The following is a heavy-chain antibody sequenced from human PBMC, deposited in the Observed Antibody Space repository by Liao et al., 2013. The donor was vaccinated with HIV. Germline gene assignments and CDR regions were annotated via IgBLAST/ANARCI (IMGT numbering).Heavy chain of an antibody. D-gene: IGHD2-2*01. J-gene: IGHJ5*02. CDR2: INHSGST. CDR3: ARNFPDYCTSASCLSKGWFDP. V-gene: IGHV4-34*01. CDR1: GGSFRGYY. Sequence: QVQLQQWGAGLLKPSETLSLTCAVYGGSFRGYYWSWIRQPPGKGLEWIGEINHSGSTNYNPSLKSRVTISVDTSKNQFSLKLKSVTAADSAMYYCARNFPDYCTSASCLSKGWFDPWGQGTLVIVSS.